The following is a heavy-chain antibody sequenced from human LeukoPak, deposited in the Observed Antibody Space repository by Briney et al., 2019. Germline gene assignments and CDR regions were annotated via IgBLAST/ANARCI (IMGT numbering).Heavy chain of an antibody. D-gene: IGHD3-10*01. CDR2: INAGNDNT. CDR3: ARANYGSGTRWLDP. V-gene: IGHV1-3*01. CDR1: GYTFASYG. Sequence: ASVKVSCKASGYTFASYGIHWVRQAPGQGLEWMGWINAGNDNTKYSQKFQDRVTITRDTSASVVYMELSSLRSEDTAVYYCARANYGSGTRWLDPWGQETLVIVSS. J-gene: IGHJ5*02.